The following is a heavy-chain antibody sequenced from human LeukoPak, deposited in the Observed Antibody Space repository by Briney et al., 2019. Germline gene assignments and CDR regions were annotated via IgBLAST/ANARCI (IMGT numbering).Heavy chain of an antibody. CDR1: GGTFSSYA. D-gene: IGHD5-18*01. CDR2: IIPIFGTA. Sequence: ASVKVSCKASGGTFSSYAISWVRQAPGQGLEWMGGIIPIFGTANYAQKFQGRVTITADESTSTAYMELSSLSSEDTAVYYCAREPGDSTFYFDYWGQGTLVTVSS. CDR3: AREPGDSTFYFDY. V-gene: IGHV1-69*01. J-gene: IGHJ4*02.